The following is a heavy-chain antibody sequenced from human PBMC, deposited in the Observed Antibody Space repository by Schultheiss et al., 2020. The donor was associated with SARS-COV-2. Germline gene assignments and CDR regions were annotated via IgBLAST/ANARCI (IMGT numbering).Heavy chain of an antibody. CDR2: IYYSGST. Sequence: SQTLSLTCAVYGGSFSGYYWSWIRQPAGKGLEWIGYIYYSGSTNYNPSLKSRVTISVDTSKNQFSLKLSSVTAADTAVYYCARAGGVVVVPAAFGWFDPWGQGTLVTVSS. V-gene: IGHV4-34*09. CDR3: ARAGGVVVVPAAFGWFDP. D-gene: IGHD2-2*01. CDR1: GGSFSGYY. J-gene: IGHJ5*02.